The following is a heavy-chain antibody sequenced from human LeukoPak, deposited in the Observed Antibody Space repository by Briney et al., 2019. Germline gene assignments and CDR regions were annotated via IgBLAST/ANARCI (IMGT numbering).Heavy chain of an antibody. J-gene: IGHJ4*02. CDR1: GYTFTSYF. V-gene: IGHV1-18*01. Sequence: ASVKVSCKASGYTFTSYFMSWVRQAPGQGLEWMGWIGDYNGNTNYAQKFQGRVTMTTDTSTSTAYMELRSLRSDDTAVYYCARGGLPIVWYYFDFWGQGTLVTVSS. CDR2: IGDYNGNT. CDR3: ARGGLPIVWYYFDF. D-gene: IGHD5/OR15-5a*01.